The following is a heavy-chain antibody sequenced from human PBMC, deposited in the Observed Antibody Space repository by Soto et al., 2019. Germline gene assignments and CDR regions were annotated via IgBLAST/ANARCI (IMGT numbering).Heavy chain of an antibody. D-gene: IGHD4-17*01. V-gene: IGHV3-30*03. Sequence: QVQLVESGGGVVQPGRSLRLSCAASGFTFSSYGMHWVRQAPGKGLEWVAVISYDGSNKYYADSVKDRFTISRDNSENTLYLQMNSLRAEDTAVYYCATSDYAPVTQHRGGMDVWGQGTTVTVSS. CDR1: GFTFSSYG. CDR3: ATSDYAPVTQHRGGMDV. J-gene: IGHJ6*02. CDR2: ISYDGSNK.